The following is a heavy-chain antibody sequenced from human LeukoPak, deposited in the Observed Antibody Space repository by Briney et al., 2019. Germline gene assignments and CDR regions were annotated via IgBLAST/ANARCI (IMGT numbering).Heavy chain of an antibody. Sequence: GGSLRLSCAASGFTFSRYSMNWVRQAPGKGLEWVSSISISSNYIYYPDSLKGRFTISRDNAKNTVFLQMHSLPAEDTAVYYCAKPFGFLEWLYGGYFDSWGQGTLVTVSS. J-gene: IGHJ4*02. V-gene: IGHV3-21*04. D-gene: IGHD3-3*01. CDR1: GFTFSRYS. CDR3: AKPFGFLEWLYGGYFDS. CDR2: ISISSNYI.